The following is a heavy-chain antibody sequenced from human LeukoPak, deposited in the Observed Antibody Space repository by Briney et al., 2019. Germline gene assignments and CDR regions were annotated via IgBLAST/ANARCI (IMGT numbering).Heavy chain of an antibody. Sequence: PGGSLRLSCAASGFTFSSYWMSWVRQAPGKGLEWVANIKQDGSEKYYVDSVKGRFTISRDNAKNSLYLQMNSLRAEDTAVYYCARDHIYYYDSSGYYYWGQGTLVTVSS. V-gene: IGHV3-7*01. D-gene: IGHD3-22*01. CDR2: IKQDGSEK. CDR3: ARDHIYYYDSSGYYY. J-gene: IGHJ4*02. CDR1: GFTFSSYW.